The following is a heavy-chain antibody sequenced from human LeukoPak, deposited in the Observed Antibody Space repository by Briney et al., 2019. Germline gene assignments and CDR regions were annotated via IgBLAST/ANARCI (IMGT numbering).Heavy chain of an antibody. V-gene: IGHV3-43*02. J-gene: IGHJ4*02. CDR2: ISGDGGST. CDR1: GFTFDDYA. D-gene: IGHD3-22*01. Sequence: PGRSLRLSCAASGFTFDDYAMHWVRQAPGKGLEWVSLISGDGGSTYYADSVKGRFTISRDNSKNSLYLQMNSLRTEDTALYYCAKERNYYHSSGPLDYWGQGTLVTVSS. CDR3: AKERNYYHSSGPLDY.